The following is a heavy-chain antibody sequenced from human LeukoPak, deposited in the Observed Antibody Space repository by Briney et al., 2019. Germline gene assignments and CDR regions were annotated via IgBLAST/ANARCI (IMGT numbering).Heavy chain of an antibody. CDR3: ARWGSGSYFGFYYYYMDV. D-gene: IGHD1-26*01. Sequence: GGSLRLSCAASGFTFSSYGMHWVRQAPGKGLEWVAVISYDGSNKYYADSVKGRFTISRDNSKNTLYLQMNSLRAEDTAVYYCARWGSGSYFGFYYYYMDVWGKGTTVTVSS. CDR1: GFTFSSYG. J-gene: IGHJ6*03. V-gene: IGHV3-30*03. CDR2: ISYDGSNK.